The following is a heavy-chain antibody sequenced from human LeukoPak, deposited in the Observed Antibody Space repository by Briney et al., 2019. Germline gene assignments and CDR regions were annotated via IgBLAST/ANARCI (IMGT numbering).Heavy chain of an antibody. D-gene: IGHD3-22*01. Sequence: GRSLRLSCAASGFTFDDYATHWVRQAPGKGLEWVSGISWNSGSIGYADSVKGRFTISRDNAKNSLYLQMNSLRAEDTAFYYCAKDWSYDSSGADYWGQGTLVTVSS. CDR1: GFTFDDYA. CDR2: ISWNSGSI. V-gene: IGHV3-9*01. J-gene: IGHJ4*02. CDR3: AKDWSYDSSGADY.